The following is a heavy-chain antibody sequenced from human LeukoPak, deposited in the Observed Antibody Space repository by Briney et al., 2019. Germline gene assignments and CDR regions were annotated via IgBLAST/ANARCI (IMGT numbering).Heavy chain of an antibody. CDR2: IYSGGST. Sequence: GGSLRLSCAASGFTVSSNYMSWVRQAPGKGLEWVSVIYSGGSTYYADSAKGRFTISRDNSKNTLYLQMNSLRAEDTAVYYCARDGRRDGYNFDYWGQGTLVTVSS. CDR3: ARDGRRDGYNFDY. CDR1: GFTVSSNY. V-gene: IGHV3-53*01. D-gene: IGHD5-24*01. J-gene: IGHJ4*02.